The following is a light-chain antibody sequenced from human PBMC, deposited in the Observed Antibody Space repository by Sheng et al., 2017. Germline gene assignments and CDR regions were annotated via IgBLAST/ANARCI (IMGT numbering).Light chain of an antibody. Sequence: QSVLTQPPSVSGAPGQRVTISCTGSSSNIGAGYDVHWYQQLPGTAPKLLIYGNSNRPSGVPXRFSGSKSGTSASLAITGLQAEDEADYYCQSYDSSLSAVRVVFGGGTKLTVL. CDR1: SSNIGAGYD. J-gene: IGLJ2*01. V-gene: IGLV1-40*01. CDR3: QSYDSSLSAVRVV. CDR2: GNS.